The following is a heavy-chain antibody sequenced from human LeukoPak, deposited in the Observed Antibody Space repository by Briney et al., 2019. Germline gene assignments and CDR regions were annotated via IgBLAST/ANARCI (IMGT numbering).Heavy chain of an antibody. Sequence: GGSLRLSCAASGFTFSSYNMDWVRQAPGKGLEWVAVISYDGSNKYYVDSVKGRFTISRDNSKNTLYLQMNSLRDEDTAVYYCAKDRGEQWLVTSFDYWGQGTLVTVSS. D-gene: IGHD6-19*01. V-gene: IGHV3-30*18. CDR1: GFTFSSYN. J-gene: IGHJ4*02. CDR3: AKDRGEQWLVTSFDY. CDR2: ISYDGSNK.